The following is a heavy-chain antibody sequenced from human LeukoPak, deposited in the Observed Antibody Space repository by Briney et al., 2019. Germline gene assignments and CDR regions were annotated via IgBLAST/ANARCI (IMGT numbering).Heavy chain of an antibody. D-gene: IGHD6-13*01. Sequence: GGSLRLSCGASGFTFSDYYMSWIRQAPGKGLEWVSYISSSGSTIYYADSVKGRFTMSRDNTKNSLYLQMNSLRAEDTAVYYCARARVAAAGTRGNYYYYMDVWGKGTTVTISS. V-gene: IGHV3-11*01. J-gene: IGHJ6*03. CDR1: GFTFSDYY. CDR3: ARARVAAAGTRGNYYYYMDV. CDR2: ISSSGSTI.